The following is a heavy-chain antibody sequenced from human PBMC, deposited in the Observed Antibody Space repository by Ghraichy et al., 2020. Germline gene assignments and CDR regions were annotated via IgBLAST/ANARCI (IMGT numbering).Heavy chain of an antibody. D-gene: IGHD5-24*01. CDR3: ARDPGPRDGSNEQGAFDI. J-gene: IGHJ3*02. CDR2: IWYDGSNK. Sequence: GGSLRLSCAASGFTFSSYGMHWVRQAPGKGLEWVAVIWYDGSNKYYADSVKGRFTISRDNSKNTLYLQMNSLRAEDTAVYYCARDPGPRDGSNEQGAFDIWGQGTMVTVSS. CDR1: GFTFSSYG. V-gene: IGHV3-33*01.